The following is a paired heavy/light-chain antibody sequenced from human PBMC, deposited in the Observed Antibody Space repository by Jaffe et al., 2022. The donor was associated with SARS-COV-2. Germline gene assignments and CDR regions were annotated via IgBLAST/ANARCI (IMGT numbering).Light chain of an antibody. J-gene: IGLJ2*01. Sequence: QSALTQPASVSGSPGQSITISCTGTSSDVGFYDYVSWYQHHPGKAPQLLIYGVSNRPSGVSDRFSGSKSGNTASLTISGLQADDETDYYCSSYTYSSRVVFGGGTRLTVL. CDR1: SSDVGFYDY. CDR3: SSYTYSSRVV. CDR2: GVS. V-gene: IGLV2-14*01.
Heavy chain of an antibody. Sequence: EVQLVESGGGLVKPGGSLRLSCAASGFSVNNAWMSWVRQAPGKGLEWVGRIKPKTEGATTEYASPVKGRFTISTDDSENAVFLQMGSLKTEDTAVYFCAAEGYSYGYHSFYDWGQGTMVTVSS. CDR2: IKPKTEGATT. CDR1: GFSVNNAW. J-gene: IGHJ3*01. D-gene: IGHD5-18*01. V-gene: IGHV3-15*01. CDR3: AAEGYSYGYHSFYD.